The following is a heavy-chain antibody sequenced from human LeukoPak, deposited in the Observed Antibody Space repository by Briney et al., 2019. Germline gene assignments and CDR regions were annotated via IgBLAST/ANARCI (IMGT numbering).Heavy chain of an antibody. CDR1: GFTFSSYA. CDR2: ISYDGSNK. V-gene: IGHV3-30-3*01. CDR3: ATLSGYVIRDAFDI. Sequence: GGSLRLSCAASGFTFSSYAMHWVRRAPGKGLEWVAVISYDGSNKYYADSVKGRFTISRDNSKNTLYLQMNSLRAEDTAVYYCATLSGYVIRDAFDIWGQGTMVTVSS. D-gene: IGHD5-12*01. J-gene: IGHJ3*02.